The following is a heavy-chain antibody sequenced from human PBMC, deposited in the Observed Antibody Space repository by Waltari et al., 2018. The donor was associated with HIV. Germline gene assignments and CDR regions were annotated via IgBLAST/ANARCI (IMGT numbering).Heavy chain of an antibody. CDR1: GFTSKNYG. CDR3: ARDRGGSSSLVLDS. Sequence: QVQLVESGGGVVQPGRSLRLSCAASGFTSKNYGTHWVRQAPGKGLEWVAVIWYDGSNKYYADSVKGRFTISRDNSKDRLYLQMNSLRAEDTAVYYCARDRGGSSSLVLDSWGQGTLVTVSS. V-gene: IGHV3-33*01. CDR2: IWYDGSNK. D-gene: IGHD6-6*01. J-gene: IGHJ4*02.